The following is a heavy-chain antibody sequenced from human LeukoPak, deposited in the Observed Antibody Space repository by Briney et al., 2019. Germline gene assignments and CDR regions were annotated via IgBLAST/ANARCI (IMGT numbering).Heavy chain of an antibody. CDR3: ARSYGYNYYYYYYMDV. D-gene: IGHD5-18*01. CDR1: GYTFTIYG. CDR2: ISAYNGNT. V-gene: IGHV1-18*01. J-gene: IGHJ6*03. Sequence: GASVKVSCKASGYTFTIYGISWVRQAPGQGREWMGWISAYNGNTNYAQKLQGRVTMTTDTSTSTAYMELRSLRSDDTAVYYCARSYGYNYYYYYYMDVWGKGTTVTVSS.